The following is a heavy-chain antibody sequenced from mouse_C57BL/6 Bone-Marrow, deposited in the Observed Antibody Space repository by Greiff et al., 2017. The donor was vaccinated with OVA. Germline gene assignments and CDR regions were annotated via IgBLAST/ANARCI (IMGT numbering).Heavy chain of an antibody. CDR2: ISDGGSYT. D-gene: IGHD1-1*01. J-gene: IGHJ4*01. CDR1: GFTFSSYA. V-gene: IGHV5-4*01. Sequence: EVQLQESGGGLVKPGGSLKLSCAASGFTFSSYAMSWVRQTPEKRLEWVATISDGGSYTYYPDNVKGRFTISRDNAKNNLYLQMSHLKSEDTAMYYCARDLELQNYYAMDYWGQGTSVTVSS. CDR3: ARDLELQNYYAMDY.